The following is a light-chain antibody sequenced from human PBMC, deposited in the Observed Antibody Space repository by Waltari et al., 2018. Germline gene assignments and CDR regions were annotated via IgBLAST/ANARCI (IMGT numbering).Light chain of an antibody. CDR1: QSISSY. Sequence: DIQMTQSPSSLSASVGDRVTITCRASQSISSYLNWYQEKPGKAPKLLLYAASSLQSGVPSRFSGGGSGTDFTLIISNLQPEDFATYYCQQSYSVPLTFGGGTEVEIK. CDR3: QQSYSVPLT. J-gene: IGKJ4*01. CDR2: AAS. V-gene: IGKV1-39*01.